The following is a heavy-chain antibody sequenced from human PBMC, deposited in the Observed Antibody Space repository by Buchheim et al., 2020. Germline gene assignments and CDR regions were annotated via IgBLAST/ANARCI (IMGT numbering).Heavy chain of an antibody. CDR2: IWYDGSNK. V-gene: IGHV3-33*01. D-gene: IGHD3-9*01. CDR1: GFTFSSYG. J-gene: IGHJ6*02. Sequence: QVQLVESGGGVVQPGRSLRLSCAASGFTFSSYGMHWVRQAPGKGLEWVAVIWYDGSNKYYADSVKGRFTISRDNSKNTLYLQMNSLRAEDTAVYYCARDSFPYYVILTGYYQAYYYYGMDVWGQGTT. CDR3: ARDSFPYYVILTGYYQAYYYYGMDV.